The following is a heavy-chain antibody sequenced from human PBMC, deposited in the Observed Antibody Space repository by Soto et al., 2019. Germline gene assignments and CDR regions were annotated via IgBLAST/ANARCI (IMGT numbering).Heavy chain of an antibody. CDR3: ARGTYYSDSHFDY. CDR2: ISYDGNNK. V-gene: IGHV3-30*03. Sequence: PGGSLRLSCAASEFTFSNYAMHWVRQPPGKGLQWLAVISYDGNNKYYADSVEGRFTISRDNSKNTVYLQMNSLRLEDTAVYYCARGTYYSDSHFDYWGQGTLVTVSS. J-gene: IGHJ4*02. D-gene: IGHD4-17*01. CDR1: EFTFSNYA.